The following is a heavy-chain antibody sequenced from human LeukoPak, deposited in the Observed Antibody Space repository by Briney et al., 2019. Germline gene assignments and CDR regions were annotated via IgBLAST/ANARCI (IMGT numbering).Heavy chain of an antibody. CDR2: ISGSGDST. CDR1: GLTFSTYP. CDR3: ARGKAPGY. D-gene: IGHD6-6*01. J-gene: IGHJ4*02. V-gene: IGHV3-23*01. Sequence: GGSLRLSCAASGLTFSTYPMAWVRQAPGKGLEWISSISGSGDSTFHADSVKGRFTISRDNAKNTLYLQMNSLRAEDTAVYYCARGKAPGYWGQGTLVTVSS.